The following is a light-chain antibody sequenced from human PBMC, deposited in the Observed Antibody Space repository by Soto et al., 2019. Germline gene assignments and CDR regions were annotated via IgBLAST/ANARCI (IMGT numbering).Light chain of an antibody. V-gene: IGKV3-20*01. CDR2: GAS. CDR3: QQYRSSPWT. J-gene: IGKJ1*01. CDR1: QTVSNSS. Sequence: EIVLTQSPGTLSLPSGERATLSCRASQTVSNSSIAWYQQKPGQAPRLLIYGASSRATGIPDRFSGSGSGTDFTLTISRLEPEDFAVNYCQQYRSSPWTFGQGTKVEIK.